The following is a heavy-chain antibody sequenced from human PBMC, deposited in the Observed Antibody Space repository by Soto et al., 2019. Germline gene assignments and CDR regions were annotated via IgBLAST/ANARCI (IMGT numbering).Heavy chain of an antibody. CDR1: GYTFSGYW. Sequence: PGESLKISCTGSGYTFSGYWIAWVRQVPGKGLEWMGIIYPSDSDTTYSPSFEGQVNISADKSVNTAYLQWSSLKASDTAMYYCARPIGWGIYYFDKGGRGPLVTVPS. CDR3: ARPIGWGIYYFDK. V-gene: IGHV5-51*01. CDR2: IYPSDSDT. D-gene: IGHD3-10*01. J-gene: IGHJ4*02.